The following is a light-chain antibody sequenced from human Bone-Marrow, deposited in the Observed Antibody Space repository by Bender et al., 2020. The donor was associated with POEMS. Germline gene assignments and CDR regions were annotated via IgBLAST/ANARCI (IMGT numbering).Light chain of an antibody. V-gene: IGLV3-1*01. J-gene: IGLJ1*01. CDR1: KLGDKY. CDR2: QDN. CDR3: QAWDTKTPV. Sequence: SYDLTQPPSVSVSAGQTATITCSGDKLGDKYTSWYQQKPGQSPVLVIYQDNKRPSGIPERFSGSNSGDTATLTITGTQAMDEADYYCQAWDTKTPVFAVGTKVTVL.